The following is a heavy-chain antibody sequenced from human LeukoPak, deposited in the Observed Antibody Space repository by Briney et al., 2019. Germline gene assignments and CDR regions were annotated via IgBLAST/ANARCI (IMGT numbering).Heavy chain of an antibody. V-gene: IGHV3-74*01. D-gene: IGHD6-13*01. CDR1: GFTFSSYA. Sequence: GGSLRLSCAASGFTFSSYAMSWVRQAPGKGLVWVSRINTDGSSTSYADSVKGRFTISRDNAKNTLYLQMNSLRAEDTAVYYCARSLSIAAAGTYDYWGQGTLVTVSS. CDR2: INTDGSST. J-gene: IGHJ4*02. CDR3: ARSLSIAAAGTYDY.